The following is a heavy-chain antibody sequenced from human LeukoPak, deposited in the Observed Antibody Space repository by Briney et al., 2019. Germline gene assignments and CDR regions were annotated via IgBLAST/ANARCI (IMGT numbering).Heavy chain of an antibody. CDR3: ARDNASSGWVFWFDP. V-gene: IGHV4-59*01. CDR1: GGSISSYY. J-gene: IGHJ5*02. D-gene: IGHD6-19*01. Sequence: SETLSLTCTVSGGSISSYYWSWFRQPPGKGLEWIGYIYSSGSTNYNPSLKSRVTISVDTSKNQFSLKLSSVTAADTAVYYCARDNASSGWVFWFDPWGQGTLVTVSS. CDR2: IYSSGST.